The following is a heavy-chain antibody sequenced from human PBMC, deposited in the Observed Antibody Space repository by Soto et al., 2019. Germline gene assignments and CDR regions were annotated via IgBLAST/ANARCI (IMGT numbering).Heavy chain of an antibody. Sequence: SVKVSCKASGGTFSSYAISWVRQAPGQGLEWVGGIIPIFGTANYAQKFQGRVTITADKSTSTAYMELSSLRSEDTAVYYCAREKMSSSGYFDYWGQGTLVTVSS. J-gene: IGHJ4*02. V-gene: IGHV1-69*06. CDR2: IIPIFGTA. CDR1: GGTFSSYA. CDR3: AREKMSSSGYFDY. D-gene: IGHD6-6*01.